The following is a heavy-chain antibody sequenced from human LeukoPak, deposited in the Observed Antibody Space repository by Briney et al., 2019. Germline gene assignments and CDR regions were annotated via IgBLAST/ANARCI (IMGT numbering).Heavy chain of an antibody. J-gene: IGHJ4*02. D-gene: IGHD3-22*01. CDR2: ISGSGGST. CDR1: GFTFSSYA. CDR3: AKVPYYDSSGYH. Sequence: PGGSLRLSRAASGFTFSSYAMSWVRQAPGKGLEWVSAISGSGGSTYYADSVKGRFTISRDNSKNTLYLQMNSLRAEDTAVYYCAKVPYYDSSGYHWGQGTLVTVSS. V-gene: IGHV3-23*01.